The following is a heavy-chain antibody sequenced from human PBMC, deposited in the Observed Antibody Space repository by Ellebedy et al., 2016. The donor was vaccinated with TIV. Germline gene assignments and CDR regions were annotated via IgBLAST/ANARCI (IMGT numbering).Heavy chain of an antibody. D-gene: IGHD2-15*01. V-gene: IGHV4-34*01. J-gene: IGHJ5*02. CDR2: INHSGST. CDR1: GGSFSGYY. CDR3: AKDLRLELLGNWFDP. Sequence: SETLSLXXAVYGGSFSGYYWSWIRQPPGKGLEWIGEINHSGSTNYNPSLKSRVTISVDTSKNQFSLKLSSVTAADTAVYYCAKDLRLELLGNWFDPWGQGTLVTVSS.